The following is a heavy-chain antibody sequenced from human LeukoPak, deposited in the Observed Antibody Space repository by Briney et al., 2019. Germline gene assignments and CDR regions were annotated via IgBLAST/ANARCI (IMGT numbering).Heavy chain of an antibody. CDR3: AGVTGDSGYDTVYYYGMAV. J-gene: IGHJ6*02. Sequence: GGSLRLSCAASGFTFSSYAMSWVRQAPGKGLEWVSDISGSGGSTYYADSEKGPFTISRDNSKNPLYLQMNSLRAEDTAVYYCAGVTGDSGYDTVYYYGMAVWGQGTTVTVPS. D-gene: IGHD5-12*01. CDR2: ISGSGGST. CDR1: GFTFSSYA. V-gene: IGHV3-23*01.